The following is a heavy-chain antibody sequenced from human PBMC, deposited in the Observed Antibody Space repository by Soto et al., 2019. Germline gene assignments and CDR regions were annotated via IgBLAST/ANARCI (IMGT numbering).Heavy chain of an antibody. J-gene: IGHJ4*02. CDR1: GDYVSSYS. V-gene: IGHV4-59*02. D-gene: IGHD3-16*02. CDR3: AKMADYLWGSHRLTGYFDS. CDR2: ISDSGST. Sequence: PSETLSLTCTVSGDYVSSYSWSWIRQPPGKGLEWIAYISDSGSTNYNLSLKSRVTISVDTSKNQFSLRLSSVTAADTAVYYCAKMADYLWGSHRLTGYFDSWGQGTLVTVSS.